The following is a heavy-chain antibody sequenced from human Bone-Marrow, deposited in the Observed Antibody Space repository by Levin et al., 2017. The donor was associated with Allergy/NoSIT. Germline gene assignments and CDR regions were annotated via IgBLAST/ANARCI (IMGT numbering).Heavy chain of an antibody. D-gene: IGHD3/OR15-3a*01. V-gene: IGHV3-9*01. CDR2: IPYNNEQI. Sequence: PGGSLRLSCAASGFAFDEYAFHWVRQVPGKGLEWVASIPYNNEQITYADSVKGRFTISRDNAKKSLFLQMNSLRPDDTALYYCTKDRRGLVMAIFDMWGQGTMVIVSS. CDR3: TKDRRGLVMAIFDM. J-gene: IGHJ3*02. CDR1: GFAFDEYA.